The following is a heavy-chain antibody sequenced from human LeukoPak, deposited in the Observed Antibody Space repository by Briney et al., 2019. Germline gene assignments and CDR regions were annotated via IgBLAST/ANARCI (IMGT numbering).Heavy chain of an antibody. Sequence: ASVKVSCKASGYTFTGYYMHWVRQAPGQGLEWVGWINPNSGGTNYAQKFQGRVTMTRDTSISTAYMELSRLRSDDTAVYYCARGGGCSSTSCYDAFDIWGQGTMVTVSS. V-gene: IGHV1-2*02. CDR3: ARGGGCSSTSCYDAFDI. J-gene: IGHJ3*02. D-gene: IGHD2-2*01. CDR1: GYTFTGYY. CDR2: INPNSGGT.